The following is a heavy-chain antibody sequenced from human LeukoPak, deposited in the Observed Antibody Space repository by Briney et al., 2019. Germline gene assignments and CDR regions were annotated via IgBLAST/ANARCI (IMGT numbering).Heavy chain of an antibody. CDR1: GGSISSGSYY. CDR2: IYYSGST. D-gene: IGHD3-3*01. V-gene: IGHV4-39*07. CDR3: ARGAPHYDFWSGYYTDYYYYMDV. Sequence: PSETLSLTCTVSGGSISSGSYYWGWIRQPPGKGLEWIGSIYYSGSTYYNPSLKSRVTISVDTSKNQFSLKLSSVTAADTAVYYCARGAPHYDFWSGYYTDYYYYMDVWGKGTTVTVSS. J-gene: IGHJ6*03.